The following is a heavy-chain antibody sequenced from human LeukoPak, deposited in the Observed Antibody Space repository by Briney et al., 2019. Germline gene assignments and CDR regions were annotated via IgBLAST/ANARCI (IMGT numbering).Heavy chain of an antibody. J-gene: IGHJ4*02. Sequence: PGRSLRLSCAASGFTFSTYAMHWVRQAPGKGLEWVAVISYDGSNKYYADSVKGRFTISRDNSKNTLYLQMNSLTTEDTAVYYGARGVAKYSGSPPDYWGQGTLVTVSS. V-gene: IGHV3-30*04. CDR2: ISYDGSNK. CDR3: ARGVAKYSGSPPDY. D-gene: IGHD1-26*01. CDR1: GFTFSTYA.